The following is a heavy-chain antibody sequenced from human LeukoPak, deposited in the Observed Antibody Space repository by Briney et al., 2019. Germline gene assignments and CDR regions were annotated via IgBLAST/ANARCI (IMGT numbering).Heavy chain of an antibody. J-gene: IGHJ4*02. Sequence: SVKVSCKASGYTFTGYYMHWVRQAPGQGLEWMGWINPNSGGTNYAQKFQGRVTMTRDTSISTAYMELSRLRSDDTAVYYCARGQEEYYYDSSGYYAFDYWGQGTLVTVSS. CDR3: ARGQEEYYYDSSGYYAFDY. V-gene: IGHV1-2*02. D-gene: IGHD3-22*01. CDR1: GYTFTGYY. CDR2: INPNSGGT.